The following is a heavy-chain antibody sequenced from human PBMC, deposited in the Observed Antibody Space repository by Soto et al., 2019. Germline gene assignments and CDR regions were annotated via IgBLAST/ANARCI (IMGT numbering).Heavy chain of an antibody. CDR1: GGSITRTS. CDR3: ARGGVDVVPSILSYYYMDV. J-gene: IGHJ6*03. CDR2: IYYTGST. D-gene: IGHD5-12*01. Sequence: PSETLSLTCTVSGGSITRTSWSWIRQPPGKGLEWIGLIYYTGSTSYNPSLKSRVTISLGTSKSQFSLELSSVTAADTAMYYCARGGVDVVPSILSYYYMDVWGKGTTVTVSS. V-gene: IGHV4-59*08.